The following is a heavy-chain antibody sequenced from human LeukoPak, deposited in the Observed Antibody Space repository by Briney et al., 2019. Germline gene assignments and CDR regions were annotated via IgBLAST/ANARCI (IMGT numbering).Heavy chain of an antibody. Sequence: GGSLRLSCAASGFTFSSYGMHWVRQAPGKGLEWVAFIRYDGSNKYYADSVKGRFTISRDNSKNTLYLQMNSLRAEDTAVYYCARDLSIRMSGYMDYWGQGTLVTVSS. J-gene: IGHJ4*02. CDR2: IRYDGSNK. V-gene: IGHV3-30*02. CDR1: GFTFSSYG. CDR3: ARDLSIRMSGYMDY. D-gene: IGHD3-3*01.